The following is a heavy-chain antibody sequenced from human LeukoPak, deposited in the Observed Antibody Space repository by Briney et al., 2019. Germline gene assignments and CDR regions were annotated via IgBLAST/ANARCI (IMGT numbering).Heavy chain of an antibody. CDR3: ARDYADYVGYFFFDY. Sequence: GGSLRLSCAASGFTFNNYAMNWVRQATGKGLEWVSSISGGGETTYYADSAKGRFTISRDNSQNTLYLQMNSLRAEDTAVHYCARDYADYVGYFFFDYWGQGTLVTVSS. CDR1: GFTFNNYA. J-gene: IGHJ4*02. CDR2: ISGGGETT. D-gene: IGHD4-17*01. V-gene: IGHV3-23*01.